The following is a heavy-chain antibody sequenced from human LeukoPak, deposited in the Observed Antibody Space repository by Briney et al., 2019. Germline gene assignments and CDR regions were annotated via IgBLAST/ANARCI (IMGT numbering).Heavy chain of an antibody. CDR3: ARVGSSWYTSTMSNWFDP. D-gene: IGHD6-13*01. V-gene: IGHV1-8*03. CDR2: MNPNSGNT. J-gene: IGHJ5*02. Sequence: GASVKVSCKASGYTFASYDINWVRQATGQGLEWMGWMNPNSGNTGYAQKFQGRVTITRNTSISTAYMELSSLRSEDTAVYYCARVGSSWYTSTMSNWFDPWGQGTLVTVSS. CDR1: GYTFASYD.